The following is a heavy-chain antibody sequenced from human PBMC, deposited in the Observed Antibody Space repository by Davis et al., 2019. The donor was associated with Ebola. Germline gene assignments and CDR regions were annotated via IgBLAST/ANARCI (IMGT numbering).Heavy chain of an antibody. Sequence: GGSLRLSCAASGFTFGSYAIHWVRQAPGKGLEWVAVLWYDENEKYYGDSVKGRFTISRDNSHNLLYLQMNNLRVEDTAVYYCAREHDNAEGGGSFYYHYVLDVWGQGSAVTVSS. J-gene: IGHJ6*02. V-gene: IGHV3-33*01. CDR1: GFTFGSYA. D-gene: IGHD3-16*01. CDR2: LWYDENEK. CDR3: AREHDNAEGGGSFYYHYVLDV.